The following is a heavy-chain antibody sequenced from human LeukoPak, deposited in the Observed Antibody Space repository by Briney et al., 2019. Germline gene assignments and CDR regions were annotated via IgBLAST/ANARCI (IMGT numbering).Heavy chain of an antibody. V-gene: IGHV4-59*01. Sequence: PETPSPTPTVSVGSLTRDSSSSIRHPPRKRLEWIVYIYYSGSTNYNPSLKSRVTISVDTSKNQFSLKLSSVTAADTAVYYCARVTLAVAGHIIDYWGQGTLVSVSS. CDR1: VGSLTRDS. CDR3: ARVTLAVAGHIIDY. CDR2: IYYSGST. D-gene: IGHD6-19*01. J-gene: IGHJ4*02.